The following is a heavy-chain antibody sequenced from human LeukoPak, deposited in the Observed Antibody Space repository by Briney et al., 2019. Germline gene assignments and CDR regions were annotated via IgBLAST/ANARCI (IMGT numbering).Heavy chain of an antibody. CDR3: ARGAIVVVPAAIPDYYYYYMDV. CDR2: IIPIFGTA. J-gene: IGHJ6*03. Sequence: ASVKVSCKASGGTFSSYAISWVRQAPGQGLEWMGGIIPIFGTANYAQKFQGRVTITTDESTSTAYTELSSLRSEDTAVYYCARGAIVVVPAAIPDYYYYYMDVWGKGTTVTVYS. V-gene: IGHV1-69*05. CDR1: GGTFSSYA. D-gene: IGHD2-2*01.